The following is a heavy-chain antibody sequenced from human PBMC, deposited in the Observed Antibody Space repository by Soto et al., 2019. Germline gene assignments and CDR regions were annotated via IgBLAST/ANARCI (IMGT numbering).Heavy chain of an antibody. J-gene: IGHJ3*01. CDR3: ESVGCGLAVLAF. CDR2: IYYSGST. V-gene: IGHV4-31*02. D-gene: IGHD3-3*01. Sequence: PGKGLEWIGYIYYSGSTYYNPSLKSRVTISVDTSKNQFSLKLSSVTAADSVVYYGESVGCGLAVLAFRGNGTTVPVSS.